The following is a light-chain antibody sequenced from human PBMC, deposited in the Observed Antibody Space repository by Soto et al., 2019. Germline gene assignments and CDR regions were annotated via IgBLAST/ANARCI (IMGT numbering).Light chain of an antibody. CDR2: AAS. CDR1: QGISSW. CDR3: QQDISFPFT. Sequence: DIQMTQSPSSVSASVGDRVTITCRASQGISSWVAWYQQKPGKAPELLIFAASNLQSGVPSRFSGSGSGTDFTLTINSLQPEDFGTYYCQQDISFPFTFGPGTKVDV. J-gene: IGKJ3*01. V-gene: IGKV1-12*01.